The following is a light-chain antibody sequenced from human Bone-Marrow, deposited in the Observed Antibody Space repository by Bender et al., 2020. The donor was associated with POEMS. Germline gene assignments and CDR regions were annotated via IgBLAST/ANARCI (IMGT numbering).Light chain of an antibody. CDR2: DVN. J-gene: IGLJ3*02. CDR3: ISYTSSSTLV. V-gene: IGLV2-14*03. Sequence: QSALTQPASVSASPGQSITISCTGTSSDVGSYNYVSWYQQHPGKAPKLMILDVNNRPSGVSNRFSGSKSGNTASLTISGLQAEDEADYFCISYTSSSTLVFGGGTKLTVL. CDR1: SSDVGSYNY.